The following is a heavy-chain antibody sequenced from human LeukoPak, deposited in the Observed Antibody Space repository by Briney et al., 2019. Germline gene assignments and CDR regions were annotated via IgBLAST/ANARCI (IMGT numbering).Heavy chain of an antibody. CDR1: GFTFSSYG. D-gene: IGHD5-24*01. CDR2: IWYDGSNK. J-gene: IGHJ4*02. Sequence: GGSLRLSCAASGFTFSSYGMHWVRQAPGKGLEWVAVIWYDGSNKYYADSVKGRFTISRDNSKNTLYLRMNSLRAEDTAVYYCATSPLPLDGYSYFDYWGQGTLVTVSS. V-gene: IGHV3-33*01. CDR3: ATSPLPLDGYSYFDY.